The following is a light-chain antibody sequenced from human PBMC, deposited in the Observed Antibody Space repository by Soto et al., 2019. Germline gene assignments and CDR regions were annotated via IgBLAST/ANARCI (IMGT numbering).Light chain of an antibody. V-gene: IGKV4-1*01. Sequence: DIVMTQSPDSLAVSLGERATINCKSSQSVLYSSNNKNYLAWYQQKPGQPPKLLIYWASTRESGVPDRFSGSGSGTDFTLTISSLLAEDVAVYYCQQYYSTLALTIGGGTKVEIK. CDR3: QQYYSTLALT. J-gene: IGKJ4*01. CDR2: WAS. CDR1: QSVLYSSNNKNY.